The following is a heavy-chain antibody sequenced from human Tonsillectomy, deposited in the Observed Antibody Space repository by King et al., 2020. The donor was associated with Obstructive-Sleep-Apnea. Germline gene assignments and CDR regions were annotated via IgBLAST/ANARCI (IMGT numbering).Heavy chain of an antibody. V-gene: IGHV3-11*06. CDR2: ISSSSSYT. CDR3: AGCRGGGWSGYFDL. Sequence: VQLVESGGGLVKPGGSLRLSCAASGFTFSDYYMSWIRQAPGKGLEWVSYISSSSSYTNYADSVKGRFTISRDNAKNSLYLQMNSLRAEDTAVYYCAGCRGGGWSGYFDLWGRGTLVTVSS. J-gene: IGHJ2*01. CDR1: GFTFSDYY. D-gene: IGHD6-19*01.